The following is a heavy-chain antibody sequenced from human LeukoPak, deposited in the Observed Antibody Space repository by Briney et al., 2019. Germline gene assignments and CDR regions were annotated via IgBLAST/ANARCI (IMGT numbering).Heavy chain of an antibody. V-gene: IGHV4-39*01. CDR2: IYYSGST. J-gene: IGHJ5*02. Sequence: KPSETLSLTCTVSGGSISSSSYYWGWIRQPPGKGLEWIGSIYYSGSTYYNPSLKSRVTISVDTSKNQFSLKLSSVTAADTAVYYCARRRYNWNDAHWFDPWGQGTLVTVSS. D-gene: IGHD1-20*01. CDR3: ARRRYNWNDAHWFDP. CDR1: GGSISSSSYY.